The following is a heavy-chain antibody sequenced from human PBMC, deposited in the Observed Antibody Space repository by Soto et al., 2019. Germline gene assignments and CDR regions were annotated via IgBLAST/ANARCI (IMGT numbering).Heavy chain of an antibody. D-gene: IGHD3-9*01. V-gene: IGHV4-31*03. CDR2: IYYSGST. CDR3: ARVVRMNYDILTGYLGGGNYYYGMDV. CDR1: GGSISSGGYY. Sequence: PSETLSLTCTVSGGSISSGGYYWSWIRQHPGKGLEWIGYIYYSGSTYYNPSLKSRVTISVDTSKNQFSLKLSSVTAADTAVYYCARVVRMNYDILTGYLGGGNYYYGMDVWGQGTTVTVSS. J-gene: IGHJ6*02.